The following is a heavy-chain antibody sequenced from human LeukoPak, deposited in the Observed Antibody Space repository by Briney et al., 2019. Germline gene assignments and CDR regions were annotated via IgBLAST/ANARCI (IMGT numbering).Heavy chain of an antibody. CDR1: GGSISSYY. CDR2: LYYSGST. D-gene: IGHD6-19*01. J-gene: IGHJ6*02. V-gene: IGHV4-59*01. CDR3: ARVPCSSGWYPYYGMDV. Sequence: SETLSLTCTVSGGSISSYYWSWIRQPPGKGLEWSGYLYYSGSTNYNPSLKSRVTISVDTSKNQFSLKLTSVTAADTAVYYCARVPCSSGWYPYYGMDVWGQGTTVTVSS.